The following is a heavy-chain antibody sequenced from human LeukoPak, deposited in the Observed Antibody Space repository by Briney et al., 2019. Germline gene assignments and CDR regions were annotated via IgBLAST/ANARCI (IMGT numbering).Heavy chain of an antibody. CDR3: ARVPGSSGWYGEVDY. CDR2: ISAYNGNT. Sequence: GASVKVSCNASAYTFTSYGISWVRQAPGPGLELMGWISAYNGNTNYAQKLQGRVTMTTDTSTSTAYMELRSLRSDDTAVYYCARVPGSSGWYGEVDYWGQGTLVTVSS. J-gene: IGHJ4*02. CDR1: AYTFTSYG. D-gene: IGHD6-19*01. V-gene: IGHV1-18*01.